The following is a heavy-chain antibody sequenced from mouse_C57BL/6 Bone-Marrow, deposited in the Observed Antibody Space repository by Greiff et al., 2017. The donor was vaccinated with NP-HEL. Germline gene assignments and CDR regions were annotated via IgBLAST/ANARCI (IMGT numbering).Heavy chain of an antibody. J-gene: IGHJ1*03. CDR1: GYTFTSYW. Sequence: QVQLQQPGTELVKPGTSVKLSCKSSGYTFTSYWMHWVKQRPGQGLEWIGHITPSNGGTNYTEKFKSKATLTVDKSSSTAYMQLSSLTSDDSAVYYWAREGRWLRRGYWYVDVWDTGTTVTVSS. D-gene: IGHD2-2*01. V-gene: IGHV1-53*01. CDR2: ITPSNGGT. CDR3: AREGRWLRRGYWYVDV.